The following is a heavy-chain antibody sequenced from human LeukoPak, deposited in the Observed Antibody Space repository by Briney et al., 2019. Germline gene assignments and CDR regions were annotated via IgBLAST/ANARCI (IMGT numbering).Heavy chain of an antibody. V-gene: IGHV3-7*01. CDR3: ARAPYGSGSYVAY. D-gene: IGHD3-10*01. CDR1: GFTFGDLW. J-gene: IGHJ4*02. CDR2: IKQDGSEK. Sequence: GGSLRLSCAASGFTFGDLWMSWVRQAPGKGLEWVANIKQDGSEKYYVDSVKGRFTISRDNAKNSLYLQMNSLRAEDTAVYYCARAPYGSGSYVAYWGQGTLVTVSS.